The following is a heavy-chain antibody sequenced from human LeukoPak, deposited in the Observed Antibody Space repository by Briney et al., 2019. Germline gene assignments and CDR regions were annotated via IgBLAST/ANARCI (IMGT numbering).Heavy chain of an antibody. CDR2: ISGSGGST. CDR1: GFTFSSYA. D-gene: IGHD1-26*01. CDR3: GVFSGGYYEGDY. V-gene: IGHV3-23*01. Sequence: PGGSLRLSCAASGFTFSSYAMSWVRQAPGKGLEWVSAISGSGGSTYYADSVKGRFTISRDNSKNTLYLQMNSLRAEDTAVYYCGVFSGGYYEGDYWGQGTLVTVSS. J-gene: IGHJ4*02.